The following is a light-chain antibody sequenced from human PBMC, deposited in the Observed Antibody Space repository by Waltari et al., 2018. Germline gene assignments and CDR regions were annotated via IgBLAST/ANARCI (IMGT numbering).Light chain of an antibody. CDR2: DAS. CDR1: QTVSTY. V-gene: IGKV3-11*01. CDR3: HQRSLWPWT. J-gene: IGKJ1*01. Sequence: IVLTQSPATLSLSPGERATLSCRASQTVSTYLAWFQHKPGQAPRLLTYDASTRAPGIPARFSGSGSGTDFSLTISSLEPEDFAVYYCHQRSLWPWTFGQGTKVAIK.